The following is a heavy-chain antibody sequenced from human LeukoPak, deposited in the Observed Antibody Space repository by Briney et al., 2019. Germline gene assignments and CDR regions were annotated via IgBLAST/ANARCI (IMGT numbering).Heavy chain of an antibody. CDR3: ARDDRVTTYQH. Sequence: ASVKVSCKASGYTFTSYGISWVRQAPGQGLEWMGRISSYNGNTNYAQKLQGRVTMTTDTSTSKAYMELRSLRSDDTAVYYCARDDRVTTYQHWGQGTLVTVSS. CDR2: ISSYNGNT. J-gene: IGHJ1*01. V-gene: IGHV1-18*01. CDR1: GYTFTSYG. D-gene: IGHD4-17*01.